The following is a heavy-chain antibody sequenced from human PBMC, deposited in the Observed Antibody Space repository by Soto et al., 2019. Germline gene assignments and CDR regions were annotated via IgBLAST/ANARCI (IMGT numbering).Heavy chain of an antibody. CDR1: GFTFTSSA. CDR2: IVVGSGNT. Sequence: KVSFKASGFTFTSSAVQWVRQARGQRLEWIGWIVVGSGNTNYAQKFQERVTITRDMSTSTAYMELSSLRSEDTAVYYCAAEEAIPVAARLPESYYGMDVWGQGTTVTVSS. V-gene: IGHV1-58*01. CDR3: AAEEAIPVAARLPESYYGMDV. D-gene: IGHD6-6*01. J-gene: IGHJ6*02.